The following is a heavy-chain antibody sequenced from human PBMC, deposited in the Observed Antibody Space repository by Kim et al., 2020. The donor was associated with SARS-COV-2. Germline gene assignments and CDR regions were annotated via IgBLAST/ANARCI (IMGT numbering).Heavy chain of an antibody. Sequence: SETLSLTCTVSGGSISSSSYYWGWIRQPPGKGLEWIGSIYYSGSTYYNPSLKSRVTISVDTSKNQFSLKLISVTAADTAVYYCARQPYSYGPFDPWGQGTLVTVSS. J-gene: IGHJ5*02. D-gene: IGHD5-18*01. V-gene: IGHV4-39*01. CDR2: IYYSGST. CDR1: GGSISSSSYY. CDR3: ARQPYSYGPFDP.